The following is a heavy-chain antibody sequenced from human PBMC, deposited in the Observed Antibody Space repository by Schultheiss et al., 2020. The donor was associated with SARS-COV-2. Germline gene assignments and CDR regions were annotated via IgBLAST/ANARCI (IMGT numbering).Heavy chain of an antibody. D-gene: IGHD3-22*01. V-gene: IGHV4-30-4*02. CDR1: GGSISSGDYY. CDR3: ARPVSYYYDTSGYYPPGFDS. J-gene: IGHJ4*02. CDR2: IYYSGST. Sequence: SETLSLTCTVSGGSISSGDYYWSWIRQPPGKGLEWIGYIYYSGSTYYNPSLKSRVTISVDTSKNQFSLKLSSVTAADTAVYYCARPVSYYYDTSGYYPPGFDSWGQGTLVTVSS.